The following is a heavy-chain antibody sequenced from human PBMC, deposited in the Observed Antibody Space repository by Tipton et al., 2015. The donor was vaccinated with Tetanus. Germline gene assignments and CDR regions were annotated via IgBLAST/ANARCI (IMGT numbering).Heavy chain of an antibody. Sequence: SLRLSCAASGFTFDDYGMSWVRQAPGKGLEWVSGINWNGGSTGYADSVKGRFTISRDNAKNSLYLQMNSLRAEDSAVYYCARDIIRVGATRYFDHWGQGILVTVSS. CDR3: ARDIIRVGATRYFDH. J-gene: IGHJ4*02. CDR2: INWNGGST. D-gene: IGHD1-26*01. CDR1: GFTFDDYG. V-gene: IGHV3-20*04.